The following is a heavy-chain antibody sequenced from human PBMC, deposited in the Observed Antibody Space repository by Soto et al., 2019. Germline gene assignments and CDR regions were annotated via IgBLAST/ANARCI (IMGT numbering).Heavy chain of an antibody. V-gene: IGHV3-74*01. J-gene: IGHJ3*01. Sequence: EVQVVESGGGLVQPGASLRLSCAASGFPFTPFWMHWVRQAPGKGLVWLSHINSDGSTKVYADSVKGRFTISRDNAKNTLYLQMNSLKAEETAVYYCVRDRGSPDSFNVWGRGTMVTVSS. D-gene: IGHD3-16*01. CDR2: INSDGSTK. CDR1: GFPFTPFW. CDR3: VRDRGSPDSFNV.